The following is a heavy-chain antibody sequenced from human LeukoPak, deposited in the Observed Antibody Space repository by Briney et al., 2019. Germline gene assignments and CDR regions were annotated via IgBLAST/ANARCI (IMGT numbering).Heavy chain of an antibody. CDR2: ISTTGTTM. J-gene: IGHJ1*01. CDR1: GFTFSVFY. D-gene: IGHD5-18*01. CDR3: AKGHTYGML. V-gene: IGHV3-11*01. Sequence: GALRLSCAASGFTFSVFYMSWLRQTPGKGLEWVSYISTTGTTMDYADSVKGPFPISRHNAKDSLYLQMNHLGAEDTAVYYCAKGHTYGMLWAQGTLVPVPS.